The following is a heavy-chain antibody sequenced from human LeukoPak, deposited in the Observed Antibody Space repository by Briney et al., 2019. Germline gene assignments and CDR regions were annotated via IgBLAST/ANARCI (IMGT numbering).Heavy chain of an antibody. J-gene: IGHJ6*02. CDR3: ARGAREQQPDYYYGLDV. D-gene: IGHD6-13*01. Sequence: ASVKVSFKASGNTFTNYGCSWVRQAPGQGLESMGWISADNGNTNYTQKLQGRVTMTTDAPTSTAYMELRSLRSDDTAVYYCARGAREQQPDYYYGLDVWGQGTTVTVSS. CDR2: ISADNGNT. CDR1: GNTFTNYG. V-gene: IGHV1-18*01.